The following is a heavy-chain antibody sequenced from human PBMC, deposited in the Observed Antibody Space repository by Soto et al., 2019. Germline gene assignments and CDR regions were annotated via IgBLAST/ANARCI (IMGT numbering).Heavy chain of an antibody. CDR1: GYTFTNYI. J-gene: IGHJ4*02. CDR2: IFAYNGNT. Sequence: QVQLVQSGAEVKKPGASVKVSCKASGYTFTNYIITWVRQAPGQGLEWMGWIFAYNGNTNYIQKLQGRVTMTTDTSTSTAYMELRSLRSDDTAVYYCARAYYYDSGSYFKVSRADYWGQGTLIVVSS. V-gene: IGHV1-18*01. CDR3: ARAYYYDSGSYFKVSRADY. D-gene: IGHD3-10*01.